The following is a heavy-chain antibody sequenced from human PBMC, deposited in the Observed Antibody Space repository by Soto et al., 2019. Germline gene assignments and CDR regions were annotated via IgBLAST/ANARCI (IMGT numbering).Heavy chain of an antibody. CDR1: GFTFSSYW. J-gene: IGHJ4*02. CDR3: ARRGFTHLGELSLIY. Sequence: GGSLRLSCAASGFTFSSYWMSWVRQAPGKGLEGVANIKQDGSEKYYVDYVKGRFTISRDNAKNSRYLQMNSLRAEDTAVYYCARRGFTHLGELSLIYWGQGTLVTVSS. D-gene: IGHD3-16*02. V-gene: IGHV3-7*01. CDR2: IKQDGSEK.